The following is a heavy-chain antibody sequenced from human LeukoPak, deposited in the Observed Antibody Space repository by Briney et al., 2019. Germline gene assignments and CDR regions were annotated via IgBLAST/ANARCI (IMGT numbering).Heavy chain of an antibody. Sequence: PGGSLGLSCVASGFTFSRSWMDWVRQVPGKGLEWVANIREDGRETYYVDSARGRFTISRDNAKNSLYLQMDRLRVEDTAIYYCTKSLDYWGQGTLVTVPS. V-gene: IGHV3-7*01. CDR1: GFTFSRSW. J-gene: IGHJ4*02. CDR2: IREDGRET. CDR3: TKSLDY.